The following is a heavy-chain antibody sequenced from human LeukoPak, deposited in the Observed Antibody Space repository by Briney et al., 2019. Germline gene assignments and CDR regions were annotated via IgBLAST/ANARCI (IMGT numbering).Heavy chain of an antibody. J-gene: IGHJ3*02. Sequence: SEALSLTCTVSGGSISSYYWSWIRQPPGKGLEWIGYIYYSGSTNYNPSLKSRVTISVDTSKNQFYLKLSSVTAADTAVYYCARDYAGYKYTAFDIWGQGTMVTASS. D-gene: IGHD5-24*01. CDR1: GGSISSYY. V-gene: IGHV4-59*01. CDR3: ARDYAGYKYTAFDI. CDR2: IYYSGST.